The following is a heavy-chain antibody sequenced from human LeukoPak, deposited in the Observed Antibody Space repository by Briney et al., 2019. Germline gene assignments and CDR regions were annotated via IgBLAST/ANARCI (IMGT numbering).Heavy chain of an antibody. CDR2: AHYRGST. CDR3: AGASSYCSSTSCYTEHAWFDP. D-gene: IGHD2-2*01. V-gene: IGHV4-59*11. J-gene: IGHJ5*02. Sequence: SETLSLTCTVSSGSISSHFWSWIRQPPGKGLECIGHAHYRGSTNYNPSLKNRVTISVDTSENQFSLKLRSVTAADTAVYYCAGASSYCSSTSCYTEHAWFDPWGQGTLVTVSS. CDR1: SGSISSHF.